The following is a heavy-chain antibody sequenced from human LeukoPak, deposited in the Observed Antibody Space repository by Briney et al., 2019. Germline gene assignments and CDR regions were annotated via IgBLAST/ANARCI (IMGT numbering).Heavy chain of an antibody. J-gene: IGHJ6*03. CDR3: ATRKVGSDYYYYYYMDV. CDR1: GFTVSSNY. CDR2: IYSGGST. D-gene: IGHD2-15*01. V-gene: IGHV3-53*05. Sequence: PGGSLRLSCAASGFTVSSNYMSWVRQAPGKGLEWVSVIYSGGSTYYADSVKGRFTISRDNSKNTLYLQMNSLRAEDTAVYYCATRKVGSDYYYYYYMDVWGKGTTVTVSS.